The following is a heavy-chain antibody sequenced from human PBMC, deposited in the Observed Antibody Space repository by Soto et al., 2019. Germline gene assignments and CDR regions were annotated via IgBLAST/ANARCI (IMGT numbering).Heavy chain of an antibody. D-gene: IGHD2-8*02. J-gene: IGHJ4*02. CDR1: GGSISSSSYY. Sequence: SETLSLTCTVPGGSISSSSYYWGWIRQPPGKGLEWIGSIYYSGSTNYNPSLKSRVTISVDTSKNQFSLKLTSVTAADTAVYYCARDKITGLFDYWGQGTPVTVSS. V-gene: IGHV4-39*07. CDR3: ARDKITGLFDY. CDR2: IYYSGST.